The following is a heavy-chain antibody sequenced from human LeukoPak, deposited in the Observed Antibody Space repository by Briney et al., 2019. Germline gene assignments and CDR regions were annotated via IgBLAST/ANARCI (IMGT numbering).Heavy chain of an antibody. Sequence: GASVKVSCKASGYTFTSYVISWVRQAPGQGLEWMGWISAYNAKTNYVQKLQGRVTMTTDTSTSTAYMELRSLRSDDTAVYYCARATTYYYDSSGPDYWGQGTLVTVSS. D-gene: IGHD3-22*01. CDR3: ARATTYYYDSSGPDY. V-gene: IGHV1-18*01. J-gene: IGHJ4*02. CDR2: ISAYNAKT. CDR1: GYTFTSYV.